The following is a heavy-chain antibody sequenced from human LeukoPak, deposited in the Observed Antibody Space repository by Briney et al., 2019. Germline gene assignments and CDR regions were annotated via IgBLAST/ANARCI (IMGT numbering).Heavy chain of an antibody. Sequence: PGRSLRLSCAASGFTFSAFGMHWVRPAPGKGLEWVALIWYDGSKKYYADSVKGRFTVSRDNSKNTLYLQMNSLRVEDTAAYYCAREFGAGTLRTEFDYWGHGALVTVSS. V-gene: IGHV3-33*01. D-gene: IGHD6-13*01. CDR3: AREFGAGTLRTEFDY. CDR1: GFTFSAFG. CDR2: IWYDGSKK. J-gene: IGHJ4*01.